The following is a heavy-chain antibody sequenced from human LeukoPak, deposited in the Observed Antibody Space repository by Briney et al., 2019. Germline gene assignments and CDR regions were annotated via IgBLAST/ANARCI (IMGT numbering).Heavy chain of an antibody. J-gene: IGHJ3*01. CDR2: ISGSSGAT. D-gene: IGHD2-15*01. Sequence: PVGSLRLSCAASGCAFSRNDMFWVRQAPGKGLEWVSCISGSSGATYYADSVRGRFTISRYNSKNTVFLQMNRLRAEDAAIYYCAKGGPGAFDFWGQGTMVTVSP. CDR3: AKGGPGAFDF. V-gene: IGHV3-23*01. CDR1: GCAFSRND.